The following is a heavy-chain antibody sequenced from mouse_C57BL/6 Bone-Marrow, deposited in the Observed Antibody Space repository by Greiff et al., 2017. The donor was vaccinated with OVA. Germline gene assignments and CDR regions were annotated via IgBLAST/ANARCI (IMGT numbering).Heavy chain of an antibody. D-gene: IGHD1-1*01. CDR2: IYTGDGDT. CDR3: ARDYGSSYELDY. CDR1: GYAFSSYW. J-gene: IGHJ2*01. Sequence: QVQLQQSGAELVKPGASVKISCKASGYAFSSYWMNWVKQRPGKGLEWIGQIYTGDGDTNYNGKFKGKATLTADKSSSTAYMQLSSLTSEDSAVYFCARDYGSSYELDYWGQGTTLTVSS. V-gene: IGHV1-80*01.